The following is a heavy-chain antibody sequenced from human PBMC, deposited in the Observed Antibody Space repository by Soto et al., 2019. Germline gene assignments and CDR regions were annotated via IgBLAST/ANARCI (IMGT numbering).Heavy chain of an antibody. CDR1: GGSISGYY. D-gene: IGHD3-22*01. CDR2: IYYSGST. J-gene: IGHJ4*02. Sequence: SETLSLTCTVSGGSISGYYWSWIRQPPGKGLEWIGYIYYSGSTNYNPSLKSRVTISIDRSKNQFSLKLSSVTAADTAVYYCARGAPVVNDFWGQGTLVTVSS. V-gene: IGHV4-59*12. CDR3: ARGAPVVNDF.